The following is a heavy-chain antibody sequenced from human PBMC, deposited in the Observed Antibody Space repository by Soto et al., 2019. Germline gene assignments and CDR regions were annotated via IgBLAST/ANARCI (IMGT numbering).Heavy chain of an antibody. V-gene: IGHV3-30*18. Sequence: GGSLRLSCAASGFTFSSYGMHWVRQAPGKGLEWVAVISYDGSNKYYADSVKGRFTISRDNSKNTLYLQMNGLRAEDTAVYYCAKDCGIAAAYFAHWGQGTLVTVFS. D-gene: IGHD6-13*01. J-gene: IGHJ4*02. CDR1: GFTFSSYG. CDR3: AKDCGIAAAYFAH. CDR2: ISYDGSNK.